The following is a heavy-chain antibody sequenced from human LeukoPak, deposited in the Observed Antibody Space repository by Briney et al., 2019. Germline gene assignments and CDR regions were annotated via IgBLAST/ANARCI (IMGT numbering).Heavy chain of an antibody. V-gene: IGHV1-2*06. J-gene: IGHJ1*01. Sequence: ASVKVSCKASGYTFTSYGISWVRQAPGQGLEWMGRINPNSGGTNHAQKFQGRVTMTRDTSISTAYMELSRLRSDDTAVYYCARGFKKAYYYDSSGYPIAEYFQHWGQGTLVTVSS. D-gene: IGHD3-22*01. CDR3: ARGFKKAYYYDSSGYPIAEYFQH. CDR1: GYTFTSYG. CDR2: INPNSGGT.